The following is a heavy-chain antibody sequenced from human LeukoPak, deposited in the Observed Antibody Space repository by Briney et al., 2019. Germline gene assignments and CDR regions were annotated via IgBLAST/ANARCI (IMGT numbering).Heavy chain of an antibody. J-gene: IGHJ5*02. V-gene: IGHV4-39*01. CDR2: IHYTGST. CDR3: AAIIAVAGIPLVDH. CDR1: GGSISSSSYY. D-gene: IGHD6-19*01. Sequence: KPSETLSLTCSVSGGSISSSSYYWGWIRQPPGKGLEWTGSIHYTGSTFYNPSLKGRVTISVDTNKHQFSLKLSSVTAADTAVYYCAAIIAVAGIPLVDHWGQGTLVTVSS.